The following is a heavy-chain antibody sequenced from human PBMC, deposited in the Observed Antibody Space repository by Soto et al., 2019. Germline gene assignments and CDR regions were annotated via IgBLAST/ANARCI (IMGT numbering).Heavy chain of an antibody. J-gene: IGHJ3*02. CDR3: ARGGDFWSGYSSVSAFDI. CDR1: GFTFSSYS. Sequence: PGGSLRLSCAASGFTFSSYSMNWVRQAPGKGLEWVSYISSSSSTIYYADSVKGRFTISRDNAKNSLYLQMNSLRDEETAVYYCARGGDFWSGYSSVSAFDIWGQGTMVTVSS. D-gene: IGHD3-3*01. CDR2: ISSSSSTI. V-gene: IGHV3-48*02.